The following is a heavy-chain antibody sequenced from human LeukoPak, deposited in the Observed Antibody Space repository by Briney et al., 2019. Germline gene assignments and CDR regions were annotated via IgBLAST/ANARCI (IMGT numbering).Heavy chain of an antibody. Sequence: TGGSLRLSCAASGFTFNKYWLTWVRQAPGKGLEWVANINQDDSQIYYLESVEGRFTITRDNAKNSLHLQMNNPRAEDTAIYFCVKGGLNMATDPAGFFDYWGQGSLVTVSS. CDR3: VKGGLNMATDPAGFFDY. D-gene: IGHD4/OR15-4a*01. V-gene: IGHV3-7*03. CDR1: GFTFNKYW. J-gene: IGHJ4*02. CDR2: INQDDSQI.